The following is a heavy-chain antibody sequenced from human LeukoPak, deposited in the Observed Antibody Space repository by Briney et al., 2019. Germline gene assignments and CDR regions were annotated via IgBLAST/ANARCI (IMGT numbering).Heavy chain of an antibody. CDR3: ARGAGARGSDY. CDR1: GFTFSDHY. D-gene: IGHD3-10*01. CDR2: TGTKANSYTT. J-gene: IGHJ4*02. Sequence: PGGSLRLSCAASGFTFSDHYMDWVRQAPEKGLEWVGRTGTKANSYTTEYAASVRGRFTVSRDDSKNSLYLQMNSLKTEDTAVYYCARGAGARGSDYWGQGTLVTVSS. V-gene: IGHV3-72*01.